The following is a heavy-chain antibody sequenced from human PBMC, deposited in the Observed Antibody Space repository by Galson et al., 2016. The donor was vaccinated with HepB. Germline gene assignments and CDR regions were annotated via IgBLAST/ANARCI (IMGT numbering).Heavy chain of an antibody. CDR2: ISHDGSTK. V-gene: IGHV3-30*18. J-gene: IGHJ4*02. D-gene: IGHD4-17*01. Sequence: SLRLSCAASGFPFSSYGFHWVRQAPGKGLEWLAVISHDGSTKYYADSVKGRFTISRDYLKDTVYLQMNSLRREDTALYYCAKEDNTVTTYGFDHWGPGTLVTVSS. CDR1: GFPFSSYG. CDR3: AKEDNTVTTYGFDH.